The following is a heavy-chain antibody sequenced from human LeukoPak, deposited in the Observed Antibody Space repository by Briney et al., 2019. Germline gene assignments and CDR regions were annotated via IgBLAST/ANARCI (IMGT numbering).Heavy chain of an antibody. Sequence: GGSLRLSCAVSGFRFSNYWMTWVRQAPGTRLEWVANIKHDGSGPSYLDSVKGRFTISRDNARYSLSLQMSSLRAEDTAVYYCARAREITVSGTDYFDYWGQGALVTVSS. CDR3: ARAREITVSGTDYFDY. CDR1: GFRFSNYW. D-gene: IGHD6-19*01. V-gene: IGHV3-7*01. J-gene: IGHJ4*02. CDR2: IKHDGSGP.